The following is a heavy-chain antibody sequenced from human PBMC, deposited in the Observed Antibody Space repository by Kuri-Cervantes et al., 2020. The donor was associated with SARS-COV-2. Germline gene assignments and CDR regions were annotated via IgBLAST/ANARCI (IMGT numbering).Heavy chain of an antibody. CDR2: ITGNGNRT. D-gene: IGHD3/OR15-3a*01. CDR1: GFIFSRYG. J-gene: IGHJ6*03. V-gene: IGHV3-64*01. CDR3: ARGGHGYYYFYMDV. Sequence: GGSLRLSWAVYGFIFSRYGLYWVRQAPGNGLVYVSAITGNGNRTHYAKSVKGRVTISRHNSKDTLYLQMDSLRTEDMSVYFCARGGHGYYYFYMDVWGRGTTVTVSS.